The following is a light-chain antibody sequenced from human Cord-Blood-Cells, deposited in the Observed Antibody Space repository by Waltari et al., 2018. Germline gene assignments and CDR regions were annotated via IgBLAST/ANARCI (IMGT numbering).Light chain of an antibody. CDR1: QDISNY. CDR2: DAS. Sequence: DIQMTQSPSSLSASVGDRVTITSQASQDISNYLNWYQQKPGKAPKLLIYDASNLETGVPSRFSGSGSGTDFTFTISSLQPEDIATYYCQQYDNPLTFGGGTKVEIK. J-gene: IGKJ4*01. CDR3: QQYDNPLT. V-gene: IGKV1-33*01.